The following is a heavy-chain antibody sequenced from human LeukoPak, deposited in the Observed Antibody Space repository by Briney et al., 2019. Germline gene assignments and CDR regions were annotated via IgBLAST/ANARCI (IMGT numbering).Heavy chain of an antibody. D-gene: IGHD3-3*01. V-gene: IGHV3-53*01. Sequence: QTGGSLRLSCAASGFTVSSNYMTWVRQAPGKGLEWVSVIYSGGTTYYADSVKGRFTISRDSSKNMLFLQMNSLRVEDTAVYYCARSVRYLEWAYWGQGTLVTVSS. CDR3: ARSVRYLEWAY. CDR2: IYSGGTT. CDR1: GFTVSSNY. J-gene: IGHJ4*02.